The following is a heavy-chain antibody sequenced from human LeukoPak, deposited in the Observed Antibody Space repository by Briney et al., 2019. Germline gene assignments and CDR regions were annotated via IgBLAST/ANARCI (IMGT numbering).Heavy chain of an antibody. J-gene: IGHJ4*02. CDR3: ATVVYYDSSGYYVNYFDY. D-gene: IGHD3-22*01. CDR1: GYTLTELS. CDR2: FDPEDGET. V-gene: IGHV1-24*01. Sequence: ASVKVSCKVSGYTLTELSMHWVRQAPGKGLEWMGGFDPEDGETIYAQKFQGRVTMTEDTSTDTAYMELSSLRSEDTAVYYCATVVYYDSSGYYVNYFDYWGQGTLVTVSS.